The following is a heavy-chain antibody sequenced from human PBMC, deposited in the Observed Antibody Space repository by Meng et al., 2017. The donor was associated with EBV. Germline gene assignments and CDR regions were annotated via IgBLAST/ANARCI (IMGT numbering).Heavy chain of an antibody. V-gene: IGHV1-2*06. D-gene: IGHD6-13*01. CDR1: GYPFTGYY. CDR2: INPNSGGT. CDR3: AKGADLAAAGTFWFDP. Sequence: GPLRRYGAEVKKPGASVKVSCKASGYPFTGYYMPWVRQAPGQGLEWMGRINPNSGGTNYAQKFQGRVTMTRDTSISTAYMELSRLRSDDTAVYYCAKGADLAAAGTFWFDPWGQGTLVTVSS. J-gene: IGHJ5*02.